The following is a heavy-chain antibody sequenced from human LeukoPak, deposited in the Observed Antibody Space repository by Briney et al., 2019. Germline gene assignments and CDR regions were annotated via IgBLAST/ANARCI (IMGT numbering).Heavy chain of an antibody. CDR2: IIPIFGTA. CDR1: GGTFSSYA. J-gene: IGHJ3*02. CDR3: AREDTYYDILTGYLSPPHAFDI. D-gene: IGHD3-9*01. Sequence: SVRVSCKASGGTFSSYAISWVRQAPGQGLEWMGGIIPIFGTANYAQKFQGRVTITADESTSTAYMELSSLRSEDTAVYYCAREDTYYDILTGYLSPPHAFDIWGQGTMVTVSS. V-gene: IGHV1-69*01.